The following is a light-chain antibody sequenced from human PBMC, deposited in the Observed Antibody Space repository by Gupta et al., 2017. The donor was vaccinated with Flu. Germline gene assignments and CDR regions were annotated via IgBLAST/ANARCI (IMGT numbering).Light chain of an antibody. V-gene: IGKV3-11*01. J-gene: IGKJ4*01. CDR1: QSVGSF. Sequence: PATLSLSPGERATLSCRASQSVGSFLAWYQQRPGQVPRLLVYDASKRATGIPARFSGSGSGTDFTLTISSLEPEDFAVYYCQQRSNWPLTFGGGTRVVIK. CDR2: DAS. CDR3: QQRSNWPLT.